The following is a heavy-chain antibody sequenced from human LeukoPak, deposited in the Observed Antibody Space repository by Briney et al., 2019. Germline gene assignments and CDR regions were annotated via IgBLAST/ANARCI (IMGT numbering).Heavy chain of an antibody. Sequence: SETLSLTCTVSGGSISSYYWSWIRQPPGKGLEWIGYIYTSGSTNYNPSLKSRVTISVDTSKNQFSLKLSSVTAADTAVYYCARHGGDGYNSVFDYWGQGTLVTFSS. J-gene: IGHJ4*02. V-gene: IGHV4-4*09. CDR1: GGSISSYY. CDR2: IYTSGST. CDR3: ARHGGDGYNSVFDY. D-gene: IGHD5-24*01.